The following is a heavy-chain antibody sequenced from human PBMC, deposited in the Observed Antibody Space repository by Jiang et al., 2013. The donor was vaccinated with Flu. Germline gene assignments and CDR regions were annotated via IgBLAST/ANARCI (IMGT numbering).Heavy chain of an antibody. CDR2: ISYNGRSK. V-gene: IGHV3-30*18. J-gene: IGHJ4*02. CDR3: AKEYCGGDCYSDYFDY. D-gene: IGHD2-21*02. CDR1: GFIFSNHG. Sequence: VQLLESGGDVVQPGRSLRLSCAASGFIFSNHGMHWVRQAPGKGLEWVAVISYNGRSKYYADSVQGRFTISRDNSKNTMYLQMNSLRAEDTAVHYCAKEYCGGDCYSDYFDYWGQGTLVTVST.